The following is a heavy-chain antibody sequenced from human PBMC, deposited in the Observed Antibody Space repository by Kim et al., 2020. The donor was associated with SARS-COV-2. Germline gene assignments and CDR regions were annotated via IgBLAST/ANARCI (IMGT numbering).Heavy chain of an antibody. CDR3: AKALLWFGELYWFDP. V-gene: IGHV3-9*01. D-gene: IGHD3-10*01. Sequence: DSVKGRFTISRDNAKNSLYLQMNSLRAEDTALYYCAKALLWFGELYWFDPWGQGTLVTVSS. J-gene: IGHJ5*02.